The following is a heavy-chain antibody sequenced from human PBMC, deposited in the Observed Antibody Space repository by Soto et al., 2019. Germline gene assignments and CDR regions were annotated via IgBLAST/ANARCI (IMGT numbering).Heavy chain of an antibody. J-gene: IGHJ6*02. D-gene: IGHD3-3*01. Sequence: SVKVSCKASGFTFTNSAVQWVRQARGQRPEWIGWIVVGSGISNYAQKFQERVTITRDMSTNTAYRELTSLRSEDTAVYYCVAGIMESGPDYYDYGGDVWGQGSTVTVCS. CDR2: IVVGSGIS. V-gene: IGHV1-58*01. CDR1: GFTFTNSA. CDR3: VAGIMESGPDYYDYGGDV.